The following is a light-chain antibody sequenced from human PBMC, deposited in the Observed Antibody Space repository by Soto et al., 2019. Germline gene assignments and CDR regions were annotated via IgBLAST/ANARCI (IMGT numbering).Light chain of an antibody. Sequence: QSALTQPASVSGSPGQSITISCTGTARDSGGYQFVSWYQQHPDKAPKLIIVDVTKRPSGISSRFSASKSGTTASLTISGLLPEDEAQYYCASYSSSETPVVFGGGTKLTVL. CDR3: ASYSSSETPVV. J-gene: IGLJ2*01. V-gene: IGLV2-14*03. CDR1: ARDSGGYQF. CDR2: DVT.